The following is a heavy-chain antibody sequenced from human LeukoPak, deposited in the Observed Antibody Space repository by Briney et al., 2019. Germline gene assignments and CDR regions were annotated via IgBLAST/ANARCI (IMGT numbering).Heavy chain of an antibody. CDR3: ARDRSYQSDY. D-gene: IGHD2-2*01. J-gene: IGHJ4*02. V-gene: IGHV3-30*04. CDR1: GFTFSSYA. CDR2: ISYDGSNK. Sequence: GGSLRLSCAASGFTFSSYAMHWIRQAPGKGLEWVAVISYDGSNKYYADSVKGRFTISRDNSKNTLYLQMNSLSAEDTAVYYCARDRSYQSDYWGQGTLVTVFS.